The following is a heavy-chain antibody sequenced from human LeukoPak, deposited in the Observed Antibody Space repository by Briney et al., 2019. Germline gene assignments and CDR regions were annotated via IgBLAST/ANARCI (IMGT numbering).Heavy chain of an antibody. J-gene: IGHJ4*02. Sequence: PSETLSLTCAVYGGSFSGYYWSWIRQPPGKGLEWIGYIYYSGSTNYNPSLKSRVTISVDTSKNQFSLKLSSVTAADTALYYCAKHYMGSSYNHGLDCWGQGTLVTVSS. CDR1: GGSFSGYY. CDR3: AKHYMGSSYNHGLDC. CDR2: IYYSGST. V-gene: IGHV4-34*01. D-gene: IGHD3-10*01.